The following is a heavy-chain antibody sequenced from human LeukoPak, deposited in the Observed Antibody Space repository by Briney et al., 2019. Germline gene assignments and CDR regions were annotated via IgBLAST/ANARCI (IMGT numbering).Heavy chain of an antibody. Sequence: ASVNVSCKASGYTFNTYYMQWVRQAPGQGLVWMGLINPSGGGTRYAQKFQGRVTMTRDTSTSTVYMELSSLRSEDTAVYYCASGYKTVSVFDHWGQGTLVTVSS. V-gene: IGHV1-46*02. D-gene: IGHD5-24*01. J-gene: IGHJ4*02. CDR3: ASGYKTVSVFDH. CDR2: INPSGGGT. CDR1: GYTFNTYY.